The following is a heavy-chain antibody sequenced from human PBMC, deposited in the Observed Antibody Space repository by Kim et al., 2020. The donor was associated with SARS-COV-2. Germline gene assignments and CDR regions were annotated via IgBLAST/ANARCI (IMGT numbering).Heavy chain of an antibody. J-gene: IGHJ4*02. V-gene: IGHV3-7*01. CDR3: ARAHYYDSSGDFDF. D-gene: IGHD3-22*01. Sequence: VDSVKGRFTISRDNAKNSLYLQMNSLRAEDTAVYYCARAHYYDSSGDFDFWGQGTLVTVSS.